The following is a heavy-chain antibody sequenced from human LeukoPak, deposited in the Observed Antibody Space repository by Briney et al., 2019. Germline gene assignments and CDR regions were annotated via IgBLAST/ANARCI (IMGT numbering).Heavy chain of an antibody. D-gene: IGHD3-9*01. CDR2: IIPIFGTA. J-gene: IGHJ3*02. CDR3: ARAPGYHDAFDI. CDR1: GGTFSSYA. Sequence: SVKVSCKASGGTFSSYAISWVRQAPGQGLEWMGGIIPIFGTANYAQKFQGRVTITADESTSTAYMELRSLRSDDTAVYYCARAPGYHDAFDIWGQGTMVTVSS. V-gene: IGHV1-69*13.